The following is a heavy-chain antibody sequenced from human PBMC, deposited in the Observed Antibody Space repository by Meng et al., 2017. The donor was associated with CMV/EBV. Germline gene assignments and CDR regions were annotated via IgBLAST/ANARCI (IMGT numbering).Heavy chain of an antibody. CDR3: ARGVVTMIVVYDP. Sequence: QLPRQESGPGLVKPSATRSLTCTVSGGSSSSSSYYWGWIRQPPGKGLEWIGSIYYSGSTYYNPSLKSRVTISVDTSKNQFSLKLSSVTAADTAVYYCARGVVTMIVVYDPWGQGTLVTVSS. D-gene: IGHD3-22*01. V-gene: IGHV4-39*07. CDR1: GGSSSSSSYY. CDR2: IYYSGST. J-gene: IGHJ5*02.